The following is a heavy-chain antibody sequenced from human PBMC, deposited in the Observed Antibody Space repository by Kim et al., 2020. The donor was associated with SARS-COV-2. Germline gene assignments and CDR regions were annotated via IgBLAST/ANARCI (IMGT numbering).Heavy chain of an antibody. CDR2: THYSGST. Sequence: SETLSLTCTVSGGSISSSIYYWRWIRQPPGRGLGWIGSTHYSGSTYYNPSLKSRVTISVDTSKNQFSLKVSSVTAADTAVYYCARRPSSFRATEYYFDYWGQGTLVTVSS. CDR3: ARRPSSFRATEYYFDY. CDR1: GGSISSSIYY. J-gene: IGHJ4*02. V-gene: IGHV4-39*01. D-gene: IGHD6-19*01.